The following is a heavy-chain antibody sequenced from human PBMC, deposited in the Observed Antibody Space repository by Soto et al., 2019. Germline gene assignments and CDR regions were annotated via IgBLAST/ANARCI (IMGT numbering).Heavy chain of an antibody. V-gene: IGHV3-48*02. Sequence: DVQLVGSGGGLVQPGGSLRLSCVASGFPFSSYAMHWVRQAPGKGLEWISYINGASTTTFYADSVKGRFTVSRANAKNSVYLQMRSLRHEDTAFYYCARDLSHWGQGMLVTVSS. J-gene: IGHJ4*02. CDR1: GFPFSSYA. CDR2: INGASTTT. CDR3: ARDLSH.